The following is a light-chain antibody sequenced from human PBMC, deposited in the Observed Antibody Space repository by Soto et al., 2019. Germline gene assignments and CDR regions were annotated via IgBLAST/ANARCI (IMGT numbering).Light chain of an antibody. Sequence: QSALTQPPSASGSLGQSVTISCTGTSSDVGGYNCVSWHQQHPGKAPKLMIYEVTKRPSGVPDRFSGSKSGNTASLTVSGLQAEDEADYYCSSFAGGGNPVLFGGGTKLTVL. J-gene: IGLJ2*01. CDR2: EVT. V-gene: IGLV2-8*01. CDR3: SSFAGGGNPVL. CDR1: SSDVGGYNC.